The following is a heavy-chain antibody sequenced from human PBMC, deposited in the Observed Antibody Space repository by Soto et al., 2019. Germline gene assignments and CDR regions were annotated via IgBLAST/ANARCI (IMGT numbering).Heavy chain of an antibody. D-gene: IGHD3-22*01. CDR3: ARDGSGYRSRASPMDV. Sequence: ASVKVSCKAPGDTFSSYAISWVRQAPGQGLEWMGGIIPIFGTANYTQKFQGRVTITADESTSTAYMELSSLRSEDTAVYYCARDGSGYRSRASPMDVWGQGTTVTVS. V-gene: IGHV1-69*13. J-gene: IGHJ6*02. CDR1: GDTFSSYA. CDR2: IIPIFGTA.